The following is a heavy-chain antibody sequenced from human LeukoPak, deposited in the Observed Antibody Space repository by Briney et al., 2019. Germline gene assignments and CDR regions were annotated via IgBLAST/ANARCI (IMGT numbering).Heavy chain of an antibody. CDR1: GYTFTSYG. CDR2: ISAYNGNT. D-gene: IGHD6-6*01. CDR3: ARDNWAWIAARHRSYGMDV. J-gene: IGHJ6*02. Sequence: ASVKVSCKASGYTFTSYGISWVRQAPGQGLEWMGWISAYNGNTNYAQKLQGRVTMTTDTSTSTAYMELRSLRSDDTAVYYCARDNWAWIAARHRSYGMDVWGQGTTVTVSS. V-gene: IGHV1-18*01.